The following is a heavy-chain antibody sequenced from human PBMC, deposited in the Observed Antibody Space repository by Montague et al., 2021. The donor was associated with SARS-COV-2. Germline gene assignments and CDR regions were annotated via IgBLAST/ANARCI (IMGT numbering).Heavy chain of an antibody. V-gene: IGHV4-34*01. CDR1: GGSFSGYY. J-gene: IGHJ6*03. D-gene: IGHD3-10*01. CDR3: ARLRDGVVPSPILGVGPYYAYYFMDY. CDR2: INHGGST. Sequence: SETLSLTCAVYGGSFSGYYWNWIRQPPGKGLEWIGEINHGGSTNYNPSLKSRLTISTDPSKNQFSLKLTSVAAADTAVYYCARLRDGVVPSPILGVGPYYAYYFMDYWGKGTTVTVSS.